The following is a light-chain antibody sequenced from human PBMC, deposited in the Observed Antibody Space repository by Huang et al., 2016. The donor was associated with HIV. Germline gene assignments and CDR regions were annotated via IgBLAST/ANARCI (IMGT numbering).Light chain of an antibody. CDR2: AAS. V-gene: IGKV1-27*01. J-gene: IGKJ1*01. CDR3: QKYNSAPRVWT. Sequence: DIQMTQSPSSLSASVGDRVTITCRASQGISNSLAWYQQKPGKVPKLLIYAASTLQSGVPSRFSGSGSGTDFTLTISSLQPEDVATYYCQKYNSAPRVWTFGQGTKVEIK. CDR1: QGISNS.